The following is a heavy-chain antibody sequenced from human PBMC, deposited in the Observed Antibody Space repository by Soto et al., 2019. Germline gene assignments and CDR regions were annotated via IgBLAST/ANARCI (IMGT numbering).Heavy chain of an antibody. Sequence: PGGSLRLSCAASGFPFTIYAMSWVRQSPGKGLEWVSAISATGGSTFYADSVKGRLTISRDNSKSTLYLQMNSLGAEETAVYYSAKESGVVQWMGRANFDYWGQGNMVTVSS. J-gene: IGHJ4*02. CDR3: AKESGVVQWMGRANFDY. CDR1: GFPFTIYA. V-gene: IGHV3-23*01. CDR2: ISATGGST. D-gene: IGHD6-19*01.